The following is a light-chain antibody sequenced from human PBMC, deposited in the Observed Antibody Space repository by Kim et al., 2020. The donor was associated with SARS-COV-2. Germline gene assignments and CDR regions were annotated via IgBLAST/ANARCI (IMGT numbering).Light chain of an antibody. J-gene: IGKJ4*01. V-gene: IGKV3-11*01. Sequence: TVLTQSPATLSLSPGERATLSCRASQNVDIYLAWYQQKPGQAPRLLIYDASNRATGIPARFSGSGSGTEFTLTISSLEPEDFAVYYCQQRRNWPPLTFGGGTKVEIK. CDR3: QQRRNWPPLT. CDR2: DAS. CDR1: QNVDIY.